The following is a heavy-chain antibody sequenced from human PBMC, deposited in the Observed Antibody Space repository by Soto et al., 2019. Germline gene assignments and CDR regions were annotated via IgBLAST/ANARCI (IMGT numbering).Heavy chain of an antibody. V-gene: IGHV4-59*01. CDR1: GGSISSYY. J-gene: IGHJ4*02. CDR3: ARGKSGELLSYYFDY. D-gene: IGHD3-10*01. Sequence: PSETLSLTCTVSGGSISSYYWSWIQQPPGKGLEWIGYIYYSGSTNYNPSLKSRVTISVDTSKNQFSLKLSSVTAADTAVYYRARGKSGELLSYYFDYWGQGTLVTVSS. CDR2: IYYSGST.